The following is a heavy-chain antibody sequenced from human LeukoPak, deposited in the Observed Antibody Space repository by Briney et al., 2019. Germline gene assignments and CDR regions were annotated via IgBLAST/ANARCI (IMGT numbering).Heavy chain of an antibody. J-gene: IGHJ4*02. CDR3: TRIGYGSGSYSY. Sequence: PGGSLRLSCAASGFTFSGSAMHWVRQASGKGLEWVGRIRSKANSYATAYAASVKGRFTISRDDSKNTAYLQMNSLTTEDTAVYYCTRIGYGSGSYSYWGQGTLVTVSS. D-gene: IGHD3-10*01. CDR1: GFTFSGSA. V-gene: IGHV3-73*01. CDR2: IRSKANSYAT.